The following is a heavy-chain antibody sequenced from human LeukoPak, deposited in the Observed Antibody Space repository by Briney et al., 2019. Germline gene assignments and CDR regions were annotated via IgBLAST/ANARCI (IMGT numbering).Heavy chain of an antibody. D-gene: IGHD3-10*01. V-gene: IGHV3-11*05. CDR3: ARDNGVLGAFDI. J-gene: IGHJ3*02. CDR2: ISSTSSYR. CDR1: GFTFSDYY. Sequence: KTGGSLRLSCAASGFTFSDYYMSWIRQAPGKGLEWVSYISSTSSYRKYADSVKGRFTISRDNAKNSLYLQMNSLRAEDTAVYYCARDNGVLGAFDIWGQGTMVTVSS.